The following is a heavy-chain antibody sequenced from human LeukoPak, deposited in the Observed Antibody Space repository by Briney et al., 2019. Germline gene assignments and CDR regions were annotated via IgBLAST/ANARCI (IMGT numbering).Heavy chain of an antibody. D-gene: IGHD5-24*01. Sequence: GGSLRLSCAVSGFTVSSNYMSWVRQAPGKGLGWVSVIYSGGSTYYADSVKGRFTISRDNSKNTLYLQMNSLRAEDTAVYYCARDQGRDGYNYEDYWGQGTLVTVSS. CDR1: GFTVSSNY. J-gene: IGHJ4*02. CDR2: IYSGGST. CDR3: ARDQGRDGYNYEDY. V-gene: IGHV3-66*01.